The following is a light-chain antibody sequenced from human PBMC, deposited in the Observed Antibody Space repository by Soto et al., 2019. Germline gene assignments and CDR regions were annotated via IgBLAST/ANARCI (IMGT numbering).Light chain of an antibody. Sequence: DIQMTQSPSTLSASVGDRVTITCRASQSVRSWLAWYQQKPGRAPKFLIYDASSLESGVPSRFSGSGSGTEFTLTISNLQPDDFATYYCQQYDSYLWTFGQGTKVDIK. CDR2: DAS. J-gene: IGKJ1*01. CDR1: QSVRSW. CDR3: QQYDSYLWT. V-gene: IGKV1-5*01.